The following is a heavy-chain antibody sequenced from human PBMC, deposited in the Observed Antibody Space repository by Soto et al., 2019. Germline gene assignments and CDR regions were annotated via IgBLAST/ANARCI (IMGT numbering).Heavy chain of an antibody. CDR2: VWHDGSNK. CDR3: VSHIFGDSPFDY. Sequence: GGSLRLSCAVSGFSFSDYGMHWVRQAPGKGLEWVATVWHDGSNKYYADSVRGRFTISRDNSKSTLYLQMNSLRAEDTAVYFCVSHIFGDSPFDYWGQGTQVTVSS. V-gene: IGHV3-33*01. J-gene: IGHJ4*02. D-gene: IGHD3-10*02. CDR1: GFSFSDYG.